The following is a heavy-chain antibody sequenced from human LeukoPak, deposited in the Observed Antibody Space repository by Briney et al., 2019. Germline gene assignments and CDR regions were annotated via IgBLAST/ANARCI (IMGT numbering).Heavy chain of an antibody. Sequence: PSETLSLTCTVSGGSISSYYWSWIRQPPGQGQGWIGYIDARGTTIHNPSLKSRVNISVDTSKNQFSPKLSSVTAADTAVYYCARLHHTVYYYYLDVWGKGTTVTVSS. D-gene: IGHD1-14*01. CDR3: ARLHHTVYYYYLDV. J-gene: IGHJ6*03. CDR2: IDARGTT. CDR1: GGSISSYY. V-gene: IGHV4-59*01.